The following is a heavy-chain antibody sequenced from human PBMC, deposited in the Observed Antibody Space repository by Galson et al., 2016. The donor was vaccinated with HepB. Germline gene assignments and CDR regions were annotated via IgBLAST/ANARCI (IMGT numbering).Heavy chain of an antibody. CDR3: ATRSSGWYYFDY. Sequence: SLRLSCAASGFTFSPYPMHWVRQAPGKVLEWVAVISYDGSNKYYADSVKGRFTISRDNSKNTLYLQMNSLRAEDTAVYYCATRSSGWYYFDYWGQGTLVTVSS. CDR2: ISYDGSNK. D-gene: IGHD6-19*01. V-gene: IGHV3-30-3*01. CDR1: GFTFSPYP. J-gene: IGHJ4*02.